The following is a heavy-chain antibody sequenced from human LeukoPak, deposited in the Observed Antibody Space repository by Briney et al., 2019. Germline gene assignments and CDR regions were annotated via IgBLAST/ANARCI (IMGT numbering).Heavy chain of an antibody. CDR1: GFTFSSSR. J-gene: IGHJ4*02. Sequence: PGGSLRLSCVASGFTFSSSRMSWVRQAPGKGLEWVANIKQDGSEKYCVDSVKGRFTISRDNAKNLLYLQMNSLRAEDTAVYYCAREAGIPPSTQQWPTSVDYWGQGTLVTVSS. CDR3: AREAGIPPSTQQWPTSVDY. D-gene: IGHD5-18*01. V-gene: IGHV3-7*05. CDR2: IKQDGSEK.